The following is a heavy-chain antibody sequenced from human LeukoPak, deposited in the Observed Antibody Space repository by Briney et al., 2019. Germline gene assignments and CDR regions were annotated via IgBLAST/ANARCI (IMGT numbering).Heavy chain of an antibody. CDR1: GFTFNVRW. CDR2: INSDGSGT. CDR3: ARAEEGIQSYGFDI. J-gene: IGHJ3*02. Sequence: GGSLRLSCVASGFTFNVRWMHWVRQAPGKGLVWVSRINSDGSGTSHADSVKGRFTISRDKAKNTLYLQMNSLRAEDTAVYYCARAEEGIQSYGFDIWGQGTMVTVSS. D-gene: IGHD5-18*01. V-gene: IGHV3-74*01.